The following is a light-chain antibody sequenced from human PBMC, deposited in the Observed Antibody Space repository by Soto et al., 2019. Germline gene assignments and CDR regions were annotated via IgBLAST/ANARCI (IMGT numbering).Light chain of an antibody. CDR3: QSFYSSNSVL. J-gene: IGLJ2*01. Sequence: NFMLTQPHSVSESPGKTVTISCTHTSGSIASNYVQWYQQRPGSAPTTVIYEDDQRPSGVPDRFSGSIDASSDSASLTISGLKTEDEAFYYCQSFYSSNSVLFGGGTMLTVL. CDR1: SGSIASNY. CDR2: EDD. V-gene: IGLV6-57*04.